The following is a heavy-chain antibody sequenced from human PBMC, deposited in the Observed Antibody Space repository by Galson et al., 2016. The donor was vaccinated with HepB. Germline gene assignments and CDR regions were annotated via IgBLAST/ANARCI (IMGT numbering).Heavy chain of an antibody. CDR3: ARELVRSAFDL. J-gene: IGHJ3*01. D-gene: IGHD6-6*01. CDR1: GFTFSSYS. CDR2: VNPDGGDT. V-gene: IGHV3-74*01. Sequence: SLRLSCAASGFTFSSYSITWVRQPPGKGLVWVSQVNPDGGDTRYADSVKGRFSVSRDNAQNSVYLQMNSLRDDDTAVYYCARELVRSAFDLWARGRWSPSLQ.